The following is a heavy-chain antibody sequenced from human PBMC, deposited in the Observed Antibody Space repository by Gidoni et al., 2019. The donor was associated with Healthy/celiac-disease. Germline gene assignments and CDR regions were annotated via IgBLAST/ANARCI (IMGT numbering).Heavy chain of an antibody. Sequence: QVQLQQWGAGLLKPSETLSLTCAVYGGSFSGYYWSWIRQPPGKGLEWIVEINHSGSTNYNPSLKSRVTISVDTSKNQFSLMLSSVTAADTAVYYCGRGRGDCIWGSYRGYYFDYWGQGTLVTVSS. CDR1: GGSFSGYY. CDR2: INHSGST. CDR3: GRGRGDCIWGSYRGYYFDY. D-gene: IGHD3-16*02. V-gene: IGHV4-34*01. J-gene: IGHJ4*02.